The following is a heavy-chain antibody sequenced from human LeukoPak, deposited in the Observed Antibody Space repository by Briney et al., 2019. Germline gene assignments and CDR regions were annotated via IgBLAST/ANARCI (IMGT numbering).Heavy chain of an antibody. V-gene: IGHV3-23*01. CDR3: AKDSLLLWFGELSYLDY. CDR1: GFTFSSYA. CDR2: ISGSDGST. D-gene: IGHD3-10*01. Sequence: GGSLRLSCAASGFTFSSYAMSWVRQAPGKGLEWVSAISGSDGSTYYADSVKGRFTISRDNSKNTLYLQMNSLRAEDTAVYYCAKDSLLLWFGELSYLDYWGQGTLVTVSS. J-gene: IGHJ4*02.